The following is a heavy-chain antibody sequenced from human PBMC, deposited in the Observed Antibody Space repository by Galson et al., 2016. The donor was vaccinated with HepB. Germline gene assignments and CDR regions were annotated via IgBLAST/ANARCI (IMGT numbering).Heavy chain of an antibody. Sequence: SLRLSCAASGFPFSANWMSWVRQAPGKGLEWVANIIIDGSGKYYVDHVKGRFTITRDNAKDTLYLQMNRLRPEDTALYYCSPVDGPWGQGTLVTVSS. CDR2: IIIDGSGK. CDR3: SPVDGP. J-gene: IGHJ5*02. CDR1: GFPFSANW. D-gene: IGHD2-21*01. V-gene: IGHV3-7*03.